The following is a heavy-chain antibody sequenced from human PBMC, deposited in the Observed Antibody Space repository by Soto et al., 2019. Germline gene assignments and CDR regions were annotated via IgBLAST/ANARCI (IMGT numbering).Heavy chain of an antibody. CDR1: GFTFSSYG. J-gene: IGHJ4*02. Sequence: QVQLVESGGGVVQPGRSLRLSCAASGFTFSSYGMHWVRQAPGKGLEWVAVIWYDGSNKYYADSVKGRFTISRDNSKNTLYLQMNSLRAEDTAVYYCARGSSWNYVFLVDYWGQGTLVTVSS. V-gene: IGHV3-33*01. D-gene: IGHD1-7*01. CDR3: ARGSSWNYVFLVDY. CDR2: IWYDGSNK.